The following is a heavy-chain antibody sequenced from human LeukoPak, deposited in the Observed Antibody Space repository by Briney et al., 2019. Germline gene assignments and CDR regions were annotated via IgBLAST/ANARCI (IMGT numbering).Heavy chain of an antibody. CDR2: MNPNSGNT. CDR1: GYTFTSYD. V-gene: IGHV1-8*03. CDR3: ARGCSGGSCYGYDAFDI. D-gene: IGHD2-15*01. Sequence: ASVKVSCKASGYTFTSYDINWVRQATGQGLEWMGWMNPNSGNTGYAQKFQGRVTITRNTSIGTAYMELSSLRSEDTAVYYCARGCSGGSCYGYDAFDIWGQGTMVTVSS. J-gene: IGHJ3*02.